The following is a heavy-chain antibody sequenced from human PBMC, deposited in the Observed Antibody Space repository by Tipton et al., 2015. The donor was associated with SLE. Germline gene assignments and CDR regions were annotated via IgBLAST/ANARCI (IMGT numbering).Heavy chain of an antibody. J-gene: IGHJ4*02. V-gene: IGHV4-59*11. CDR2: IYYSGRT. CDR3: ARGPMGILDY. D-gene: IGHD7-27*01. CDR1: GGSISSHY. Sequence: TLSLTCTVSGGSISSHYWSWIRHPPGKGLEWIGYIYYSGRTNYNPSLKSRVTISVDTSKNQFSLKLSSVTAADTAVYYCARGPMGILDYWGQGTLVTVPS.